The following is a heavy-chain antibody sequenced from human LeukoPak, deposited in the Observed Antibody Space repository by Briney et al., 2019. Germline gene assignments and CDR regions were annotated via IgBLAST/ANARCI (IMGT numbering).Heavy chain of an antibody. CDR2: ISYDGSNK. J-gene: IGHJ3*02. CDR3: AGEEEAMIAFDI. V-gene: IGHV3-30*04. Sequence: GGSLRLSCAASGFTFSSYAMHWVRQAPGKGLEWVAVISYDGSNKYYADSVKGRFTISRDNSKNTLYLQMNSLRAEDTAVYYCAGEEEAMIAFDIWGQGTMVTVSS. D-gene: IGHD3-22*01. CDR1: GFTFSSYA.